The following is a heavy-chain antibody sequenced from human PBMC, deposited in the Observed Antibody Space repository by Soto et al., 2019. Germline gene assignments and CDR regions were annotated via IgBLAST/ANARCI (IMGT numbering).Heavy chain of an antibody. J-gene: IGHJ4*02. CDR3: ASFSNVVITTYFDY. CDR1: GFTFSSYA. D-gene: IGHD3-22*01. Sequence: VQLVESGGGLVKPGGSLRLSCAASGFTFSSYAMHWVRQAPGKGLEWVAVISYDGSNKYYADSVKGRFTISRDNSKNTLYLQMNSLRAEDTAVYYCASFSNVVITTYFDYWGQGTLVTVSS. CDR2: ISYDGSNK. V-gene: IGHV3-30-3*01.